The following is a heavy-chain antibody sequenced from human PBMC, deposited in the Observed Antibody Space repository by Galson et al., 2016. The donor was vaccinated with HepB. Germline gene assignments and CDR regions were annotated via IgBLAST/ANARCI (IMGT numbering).Heavy chain of an antibody. CDR2: VKSKVDGGTT. Sequence: SLRLSCAASGFTFTNAWMTWARQAPGNGLEWVGHVKSKVDGGTTFYAAPVKGRFTISRDDSRNTLFLQMNSLKTEDTGVYYCAMDQVFYFSAWSPRMDVWGKGTTVTVFS. CDR3: AMDQVFYFSAWSPRMDV. D-gene: IGHD6-19*01. J-gene: IGHJ6*04. CDR1: GFTFTNAW. V-gene: IGHV3-15*01.